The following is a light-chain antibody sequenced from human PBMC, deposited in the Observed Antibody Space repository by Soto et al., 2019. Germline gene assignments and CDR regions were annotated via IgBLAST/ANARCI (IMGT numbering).Light chain of an antibody. J-gene: IGKJ1*01. Sequence: DIQMTQSPSSVSASVGDRVTFTCRASQGISSWLAWYQQKPGKAPTLLIYAASTLQSGVPSRFSGSGSGTDFTLTISSLQPEDFATYYCLQDYNYPWTFGQGTKVDIK. V-gene: IGKV1-12*01. CDR3: LQDYNYPWT. CDR1: QGISSW. CDR2: AAS.